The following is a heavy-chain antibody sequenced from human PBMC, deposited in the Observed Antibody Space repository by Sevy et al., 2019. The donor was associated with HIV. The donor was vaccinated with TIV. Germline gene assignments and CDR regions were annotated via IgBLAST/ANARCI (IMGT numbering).Heavy chain of an antibody. CDR2: IRNYNGET. V-gene: IGHV1-18*01. D-gene: IGHD3-22*01. CDR3: ARDSDGSGYYYLDHFDY. J-gene: IGHJ4*02. Sequence: ASVKVSCKASGYSFTKYPINWVRQAPGQGLEWMGWIRNYNGETKYAEKFQGRATMTTDTSTSTAYMELRSLRSDDTAVYYCARDSDGSGYYYLDHFDYWGQGTLVTVSS. CDR1: GYSFTKYP.